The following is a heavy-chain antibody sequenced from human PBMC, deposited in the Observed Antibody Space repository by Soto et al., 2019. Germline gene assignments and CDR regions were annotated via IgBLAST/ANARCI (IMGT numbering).Heavy chain of an antibody. D-gene: IGHD2-15*01. V-gene: IGHV4-38-2*02. J-gene: IGHJ4*02. CDR1: GYSISSGYY. CDR2: IYHSGST. Sequence: SETLSLTCTVSGYSISSGYYWGWIRQPPGKGLEWIGSIYHSGSTYYNPSLKSRVTISVDTSKNQFSLKLSSVTAADTAVYYCARVRSTQPSRYYFDYWGQGTLVTVSS. CDR3: ARVRSTQPSRYYFDY.